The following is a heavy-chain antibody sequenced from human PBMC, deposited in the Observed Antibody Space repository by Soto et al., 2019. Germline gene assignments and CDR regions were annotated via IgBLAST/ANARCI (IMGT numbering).Heavy chain of an antibody. J-gene: IGHJ6*02. CDR1: GYSVSSSDYY. Sequence: SETLSLTCSVSGYSVSSSDYYWAWIRQPPGKGLEWIGSMLYSGITYYNPSLKSRVTLSVDTSKNQFSVRMNSVTASDTAVYYCAPLSVSLSGPYGIHVWGQGTTVTVSS. V-gene: IGHV4-39*01. D-gene: IGHD2-15*01. CDR3: APLSVSLSGPYGIHV. CDR2: MLYSGIT.